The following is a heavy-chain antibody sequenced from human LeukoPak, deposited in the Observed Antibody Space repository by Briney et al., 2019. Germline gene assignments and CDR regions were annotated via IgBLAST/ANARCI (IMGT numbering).Heavy chain of an antibody. CDR1: GGSISSYY. J-gene: IGHJ4*02. Sequence: SETLSLTCTVSGGSISSYYWSWIRQPPGKGLEWIGYIYYSGSTNYNPSLKSRVTISVDTSKNQFSLKLSSVTAADTAVYYCARGIAARHDYWGQGTLVTVSS. V-gene: IGHV4-59*01. CDR3: ARGIAARHDY. D-gene: IGHD6-6*01. CDR2: IYYSGST.